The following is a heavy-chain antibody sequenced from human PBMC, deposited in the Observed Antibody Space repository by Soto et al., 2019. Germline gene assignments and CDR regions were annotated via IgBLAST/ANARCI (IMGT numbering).Heavy chain of an antibody. D-gene: IGHD2-15*01. J-gene: IGHJ5*02. Sequence: ASVKVSCKASGYTFTSYGISWVRQAPGQGLEWMGWISAYNGNTNYAQKLQGRVTMTTDTSTSTAYMELRSLRSDDTAVYYCAREYCSGGSYYFRRGFDPWGQGTLVTVSS. CDR3: AREYCSGGSYYFRRGFDP. CDR2: ISAYNGNT. V-gene: IGHV1-18*01. CDR1: GYTFTSYG.